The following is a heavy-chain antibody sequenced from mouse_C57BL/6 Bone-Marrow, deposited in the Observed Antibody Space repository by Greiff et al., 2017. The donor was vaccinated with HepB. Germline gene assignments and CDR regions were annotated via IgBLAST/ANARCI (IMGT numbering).Heavy chain of an antibody. J-gene: IGHJ2*01. V-gene: IGHV14-4*01. Sequence: VQLQQSGAELVRPGASVKLSCTASGFTITDDYMHWVKQRPEQGLEWIGWIVPENGDTEYASKFQGKATITADTSSNTAYLQLSSLTSEDTAVYYCTTGSVVEADFDYWGKGTTVTVSS. CDR1: GFTITDDY. CDR3: TTGSVVEADFDY. CDR2: IVPENGDT. D-gene: IGHD1-1*01.